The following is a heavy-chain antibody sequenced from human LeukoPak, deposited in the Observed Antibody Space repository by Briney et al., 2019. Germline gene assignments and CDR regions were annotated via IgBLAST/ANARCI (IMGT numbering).Heavy chain of an antibody. CDR3: ATHLGDGADAFDF. CDR1: GGTFSSYA. D-gene: IGHD3-16*01. J-gene: IGHJ3*01. CDR2: IIPILGIA. Sequence: GASVKVSCKASGGTFSSYAISWVRQAPGQGLEWMGRIIPILGIANYAQKFQGRVTITADKSTSTAYMELSSLRSEDTAVYYCATHLGDGADAFDFGGQGKMVTVSS. V-gene: IGHV1-69*04.